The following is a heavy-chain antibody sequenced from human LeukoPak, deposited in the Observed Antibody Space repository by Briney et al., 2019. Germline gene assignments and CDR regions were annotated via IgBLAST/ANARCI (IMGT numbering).Heavy chain of an antibody. D-gene: IGHD1-26*01. V-gene: IGHV4-39*01. CDR2: IYYSGST. J-gene: IGHJ4*02. CDR3: ARVSGSSRNDY. Sequence: SETLSLTCTVSGGSISSSNYYWGWLRQPPGKGLEWIGSIYYSGSTYYNPSLKSRVTISADTSKNQFSLKLSSVTAADTAVYYCARVSGSSRNDYWGPGALVTVSS. CDR1: GGSISSSNYY.